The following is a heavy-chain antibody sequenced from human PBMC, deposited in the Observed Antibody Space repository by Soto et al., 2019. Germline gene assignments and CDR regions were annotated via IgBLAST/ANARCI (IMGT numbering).Heavy chain of an antibody. CDR3: AKVLDIVVVVAAASGMDV. CDR1: GFTFSRYG. J-gene: IGHJ6*02. D-gene: IGHD2-15*01. Sequence: ESGGGVVQPGRSLRLSCAASGFTFSRYGMHWVRQAPGKGLEWVAVISYDGSNKYYADSVKGRFTISRDNSKNTLYLQMNSLRAEDTAVYYCAKVLDIVVVVAAASGMDVWGQGTTVTVSS. CDR2: ISYDGSNK. V-gene: IGHV3-30*18.